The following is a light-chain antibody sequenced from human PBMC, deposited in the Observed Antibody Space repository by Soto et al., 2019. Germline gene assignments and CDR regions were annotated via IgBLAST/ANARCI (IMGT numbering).Light chain of an antibody. V-gene: IGKV1D-12*01. CDR3: QQAYNFPLT. CDR1: QGVYSW. CDR2: AAS. Sequence: DIQMTQSPSSVSASVGERVTITCRASQGVYSWVAWYQQAPGKAPKLLISAASTLRGGVPSRFSGSGSGTDFTLPISSLQPEDVATYYCQQAYNFPLTFGGGTKVEIK. J-gene: IGKJ4*01.